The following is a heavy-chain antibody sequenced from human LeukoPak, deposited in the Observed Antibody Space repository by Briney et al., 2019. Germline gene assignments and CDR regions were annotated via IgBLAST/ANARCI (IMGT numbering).Heavy chain of an antibody. CDR1: GFTFSNYG. CDR3: ANLPL. J-gene: IGHJ4*02. Sequence: GGPLRLSCATSGFTFSNYGMHWVRQAPGKGLEWVAVISYDGSNKYYADSVKGRFTISRDNSKNTLYLQMNSLRPEDAAVYYCANLPLWGQGILVTVSS. CDR2: ISYDGSNK. V-gene: IGHV3-30*18.